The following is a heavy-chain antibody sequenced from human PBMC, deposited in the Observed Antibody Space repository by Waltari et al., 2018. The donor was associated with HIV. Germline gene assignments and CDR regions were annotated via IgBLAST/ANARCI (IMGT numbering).Heavy chain of an antibody. J-gene: IGHJ4*02. V-gene: IGHV3-33*01. Sequence: QVQLVESGGGVVQPGRPLRLSCAASGFTFRSSGMHWVRPAPGKGLEWVAVIWYDGSNKYYADSVKGRFTISRDNSKNTLYLQMNSLRAEDTAVYYCARDRTAGDFAFDYWGQGTLVTVSS. D-gene: IGHD4-17*01. CDR3: ARDRTAGDFAFDY. CDR2: IWYDGSNK. CDR1: GFTFRSSG.